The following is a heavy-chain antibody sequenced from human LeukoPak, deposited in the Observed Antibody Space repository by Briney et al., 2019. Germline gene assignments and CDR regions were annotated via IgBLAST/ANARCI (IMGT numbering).Heavy chain of an antibody. CDR3: AREVAVAGLGY. Sequence: GESLKISCKGSGYTFSKFWIGWVRQMPGKGLEYMGIIYPGDSDTRYSPSFQGQVTISADKSINTTYLQWSSLKASDTAMYYCAREVAVAGLGYWGQGTLVTVSP. J-gene: IGHJ4*02. CDR1: GYTFSKFW. D-gene: IGHD6-19*01. V-gene: IGHV5-51*01. CDR2: IYPGDSDT.